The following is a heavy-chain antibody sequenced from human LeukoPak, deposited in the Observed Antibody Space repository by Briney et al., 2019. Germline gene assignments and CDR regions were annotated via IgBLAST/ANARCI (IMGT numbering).Heavy chain of an antibody. Sequence: PGGSLRLSCTVSGFTVSSNSMSWVRQAPGKGLEWVSFIYSGGNRHNSDSVKGRFTISRDNSKNTLYLQMNTLRAEDTPVYYCARRAGDYSHPYDYWGQGTLVTVSS. CDR3: ARRAGDYSHPYDY. V-gene: IGHV3-53*01. D-gene: IGHD3-22*01. CDR1: GFTVSSNS. CDR2: IYSGGNR. J-gene: IGHJ4*02.